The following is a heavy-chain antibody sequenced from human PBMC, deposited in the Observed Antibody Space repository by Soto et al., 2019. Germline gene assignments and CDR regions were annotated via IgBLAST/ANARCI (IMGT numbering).Heavy chain of an antibody. CDR3: ARVRGHDQYYLDY. CDR1: GFTVSSNY. Sequence: PGGSLRLSCAASGFTVSSNYMSWVRQAPGKGLEWVSVIYSGGSTYYADSVKGRFTISRDNSKNTLYLQMNSLRAEDTAVYYCARVRGHDQYYLDYWGQGTLVTVSS. CDR2: IYSGGST. V-gene: IGHV3-66*01. D-gene: IGHD3-10*01. J-gene: IGHJ4*02.